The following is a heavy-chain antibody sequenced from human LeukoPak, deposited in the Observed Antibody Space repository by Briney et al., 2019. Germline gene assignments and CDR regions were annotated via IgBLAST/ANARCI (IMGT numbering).Heavy chain of an antibody. CDR1: GGSISRYY. CDR2: IYYSGST. CDR3: ASTPLYYDSSGYYPYYFDY. V-gene: IGHV4-59*01. D-gene: IGHD3-22*01. Sequence: KPSETLSLTCTVSGGSISRYYWSWIRQPPGKGLEWIGYIYYSGSTNYNPSLKSRVTISVDTSKNQFSLKLSSVTAADTAVYYCASTPLYYDSSGYYPYYFDYWGQGTLVTVSS. J-gene: IGHJ4*02.